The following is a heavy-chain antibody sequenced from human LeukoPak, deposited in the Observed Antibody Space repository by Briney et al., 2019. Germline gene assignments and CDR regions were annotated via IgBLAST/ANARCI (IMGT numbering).Heavy chain of an antibody. V-gene: IGHV3-30*18. J-gene: IGHJ4*02. Sequence: GGSLRLSCAASGFSFRTYSMNWVRQAPGKGLEWVAVISHDGSNKYYADSVKGRFTISRDNSKNTLYLQMNSLRAEDTAVYYCAKDGSGLTYYFDYWGQGSLVTVSS. CDR1: GFSFRTYS. D-gene: IGHD3-10*01. CDR3: AKDGSGLTYYFDY. CDR2: ISHDGSNK.